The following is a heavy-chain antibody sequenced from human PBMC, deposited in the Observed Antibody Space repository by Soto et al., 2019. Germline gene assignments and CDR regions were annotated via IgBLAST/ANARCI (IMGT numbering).Heavy chain of an antibody. CDR3: ARSVVVAATVPYYYYGMDV. CDR2: IDPSDSYT. J-gene: IGHJ6*02. Sequence: GESLKISCVGSGYSFTSYWISWVRQMPGKGLEWMGRIDPSDSYTNYSPSFQGHVTISADKSISTAYLQWSSLKASDTAMYYCARSVVVAATVPYYYYGMDVWGQGTTVTVSS. D-gene: IGHD2-15*01. V-gene: IGHV5-10-1*01. CDR1: GYSFTSYW.